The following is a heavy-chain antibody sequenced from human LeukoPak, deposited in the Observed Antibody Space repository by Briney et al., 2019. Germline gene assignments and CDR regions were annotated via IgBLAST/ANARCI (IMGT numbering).Heavy chain of an antibody. CDR1: GFTFTAYL. CDR2: MSSDGNAM. Sequence: PGGSLRLSCAASGFTFTAYLIHWVRQAPGKGLEWVAVMSSDGNAMFYADSVKGRFTISRDNSKNTLYLQMNSLRVEDTAVYYCVRESEYYFDHSASFDYWGQGTLVTVSS. V-gene: IGHV3-30-3*01. D-gene: IGHD3-22*01. CDR3: VRESEYYFDHSASFDY. J-gene: IGHJ4*02.